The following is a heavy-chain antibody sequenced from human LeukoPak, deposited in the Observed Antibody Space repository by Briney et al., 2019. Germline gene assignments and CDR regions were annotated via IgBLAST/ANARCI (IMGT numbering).Heavy chain of an antibody. J-gene: IGHJ4*02. CDR3: ARDPDTATTTADY. D-gene: IGHD5-18*01. CDR1: GGSISSSSYY. CDR2: INHSGST. Sequence: SETLSLTCTVSGGSISSSSYYWGWIRQPPGKGLEWIGEINHSGSTNYNPSLKSRVTISVDTSKNQFSLKLSSVTAADTAVYYCARDPDTATTTADYWGQGTLVTVSS. V-gene: IGHV4-39*07.